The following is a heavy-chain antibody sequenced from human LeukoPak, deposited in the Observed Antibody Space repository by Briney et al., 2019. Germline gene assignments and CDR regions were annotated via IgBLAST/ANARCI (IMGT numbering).Heavy chain of an antibody. CDR3: ARSDILTGYFPFDY. J-gene: IGHJ4*02. CDR2: ISGSSSST. CDR1: GFSFSAYA. Sequence: GGSLRLSCAASGFSFSAYAMSWVRQAPGKGLEWVSVISGSSSSTYYADSVKGRFTISRDNSKNTLYLQMNSLRAEDTAVYYCARSDILTGYFPFDYWGQGTLVTVSS. V-gene: IGHV3-23*01. D-gene: IGHD3-9*01.